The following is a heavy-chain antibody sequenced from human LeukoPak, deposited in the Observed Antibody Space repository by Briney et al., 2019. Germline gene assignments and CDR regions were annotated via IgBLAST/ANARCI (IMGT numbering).Heavy chain of an antibody. D-gene: IGHD3-22*01. CDR3: AREVTYYYDSSGYYYADY. CDR1: GYTFTSYG. J-gene: IGHJ4*02. V-gene: IGHV1-18*01. Sequence: ASVKVSCKASGYTFTSYGISWVRQAPGQGLEGMGWISAYYGNTNYAQKLQGRVTMATDTSTSTTYRELRSLRSDDTAVYYCAREVTYYYDSSGYYYADYWGQGTLVTVSS. CDR2: ISAYYGNT.